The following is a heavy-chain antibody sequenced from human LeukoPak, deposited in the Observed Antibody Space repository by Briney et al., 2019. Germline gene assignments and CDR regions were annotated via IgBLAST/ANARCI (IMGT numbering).Heavy chain of an antibody. CDR3: ARRPAGAAVAVPYFDY. J-gene: IGHJ4*02. CDR2: IKEDGSDK. Sequence: GGSLRLSCAASGFTFSSSWMSWVRQAPGKGLEWVAHIKEDGSDKYYVDSVKGRFTISRDNAKNSLYLQMNSLRAEDTAVYYCARRPAGAAVAVPYFDYWGQGTLVTVSS. CDR1: GFTFSSSW. V-gene: IGHV3-7*04. D-gene: IGHD6-19*01.